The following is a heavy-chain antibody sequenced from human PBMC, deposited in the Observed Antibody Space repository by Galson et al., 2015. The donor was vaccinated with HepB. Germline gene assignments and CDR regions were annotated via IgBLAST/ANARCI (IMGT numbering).Heavy chain of an antibody. Sequence: SVKVSCKASGYSFANYAMHWVRQAPGQRLEWMGWINTGNGNTKFSQRFQDRVTLTRDTSASTVYMELSSLRSEDTSVYYCAREGGTGGYSYGIYYFDLWGQGTLVTVSS. D-gene: IGHD5-18*01. V-gene: IGHV1-3*04. CDR2: INTGNGNT. J-gene: IGHJ4*02. CDR3: AREGGTGGYSYGIYYFDL. CDR1: GYSFANYA.